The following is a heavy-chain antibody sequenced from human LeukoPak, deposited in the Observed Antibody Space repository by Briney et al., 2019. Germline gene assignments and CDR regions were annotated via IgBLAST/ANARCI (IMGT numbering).Heavy chain of an antibody. CDR1: GGSITSTVYS. D-gene: IGHD4-17*01. CDR2: ISSSGGS. V-gene: IGHV4-39*07. Sequence: PSETLSLTCTVSGGSITSTVYSWGWIRQPPGKGLEWIGSISSSGGSHYNPSLRSRVTVSIATSRNQFSLKLNSVTAADTAMYFCARDVTVPAVDLWGQGTKVIVSS. CDR3: ARDVTVPAVDL. J-gene: IGHJ3*01.